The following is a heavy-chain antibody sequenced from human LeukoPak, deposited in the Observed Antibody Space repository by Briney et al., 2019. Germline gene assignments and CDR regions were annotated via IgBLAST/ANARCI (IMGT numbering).Heavy chain of an antibody. CDR1: RYIFTGYW. J-gene: IGHJ4*02. D-gene: IGHD1-1*01. CDR2: INTNSGNT. V-gene: IGHV1-2*02. Sequence: ASVQVSCKASRYIFTGYWIHWVRHAPGQGLEWMGFINTNSGNTNSAKKLQGRVITTRETSISTDYMQLSSLTSDDTAVYYCAREMRPETTNLVAYWGQGTLVTVSS. CDR3: AREMRPETTNLVAY.